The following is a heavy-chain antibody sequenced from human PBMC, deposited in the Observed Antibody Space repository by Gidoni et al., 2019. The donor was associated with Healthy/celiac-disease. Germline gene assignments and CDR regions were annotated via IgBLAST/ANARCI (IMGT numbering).Heavy chain of an antibody. D-gene: IGHD3-22*01. V-gene: IGHV3-30*18. CDR2: ISYDGSNK. CDR1: GFTFSSYG. J-gene: IGHJ3*02. Sequence: QVQLVESGAGVVQPGRSLRLSCAAAGFTFSSYGMHWVRQAPGKGLEWLAVISYDGSNKYYADSVKGRFTISRDNSKNTLYLQMNSLRAEDTAVYYCAKAIGIVVVESLIDIWGQGTMVTVSS. CDR3: AKAIGIVVVESLIDI.